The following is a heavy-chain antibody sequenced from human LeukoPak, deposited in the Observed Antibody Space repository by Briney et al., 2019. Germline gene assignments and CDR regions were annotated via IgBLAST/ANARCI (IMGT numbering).Heavy chain of an antibody. CDR3: VRQTHAYGDARRFDS. D-gene: IGHD4-17*01. Sequence: PSETLSLTCTVSGGAISTDRFFWGWIRQPPGKGMEWVGSIRYGVNPIYNPSFEARVPISIARSQIHFLLNLASVTPAETAAYYWVRQTHAYGDARRFDSWGQGALVTVSS. J-gene: IGHJ4*02. CDR2: IRYGVNP. V-gene: IGHV4-39*02. CDR1: GGAISTDRFF.